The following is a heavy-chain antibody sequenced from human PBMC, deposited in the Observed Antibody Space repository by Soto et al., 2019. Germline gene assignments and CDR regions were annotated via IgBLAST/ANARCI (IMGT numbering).Heavy chain of an antibody. CDR2: IIPIFGTA. CDR3: STSYDSSGYYFGVDY. V-gene: IGHV1-69*13. CDR1: GGTFSSYA. Sequence: SVKVSCKASGGTFSSYAISWVRQAPGQGLEWMGGIIPIFGTANYAQKFQGRVAITADESTSTAYMELSSLRSEDTAVYYCSTSYDSSGYYFGVDYWGQGTMVTVYS. D-gene: IGHD3-22*01. J-gene: IGHJ4*02.